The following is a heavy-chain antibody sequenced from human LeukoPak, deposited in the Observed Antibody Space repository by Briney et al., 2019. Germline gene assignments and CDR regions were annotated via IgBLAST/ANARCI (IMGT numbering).Heavy chain of an antibody. CDR2: ISGTGGNT. CDR1: GFTLNSYA. V-gene: IGHV3-23*01. D-gene: IGHD3-3*01. Sequence: GGSLRLSCAASGFTLNSYAMTWVRQAPGKGLEWVSSISGTGGNTDYADAVKGRFTISRDNSKNTLYLQMHSLRAEDTAVYYCARGEVLQFWSGYWEEAFDIWGQGTMVTVSS. CDR3: ARGEVLQFWSGYWEEAFDI. J-gene: IGHJ3*02.